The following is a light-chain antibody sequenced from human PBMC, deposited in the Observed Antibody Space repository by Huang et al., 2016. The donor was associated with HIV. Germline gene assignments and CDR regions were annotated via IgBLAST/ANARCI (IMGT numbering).Light chain of an antibody. Sequence: DIQMTQSPSSLSASVGDRVTITCRASQSISTYLNWYQQKPGKAPKLLIYAASTLQSGVPSRFSGSGSGTDFTLIISSLQPEDVATYYCQQTYSTLTFGPGTKVDIK. CDR2: AAS. V-gene: IGKV1-39*01. CDR3: QQTYSTLT. CDR1: QSISTY. J-gene: IGKJ3*01.